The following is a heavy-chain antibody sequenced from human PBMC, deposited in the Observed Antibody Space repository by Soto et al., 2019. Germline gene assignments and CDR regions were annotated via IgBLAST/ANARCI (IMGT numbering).Heavy chain of an antibody. J-gene: IGHJ4*02. V-gene: IGHV1-24*01. Sequence: ASVKVSCKVSGYTLNELSMHCVGQSPVKGREGMGGFDPEDGETVYAQRFQGRVTMTEDTSTDTANMELSSLTSEDTAVYYCATGGPAGDFDYWGQGTLVTVSS. CDR1: GYTLNELS. D-gene: IGHD3-10*01. CDR2: FDPEDGET. CDR3: ATGGPAGDFDY.